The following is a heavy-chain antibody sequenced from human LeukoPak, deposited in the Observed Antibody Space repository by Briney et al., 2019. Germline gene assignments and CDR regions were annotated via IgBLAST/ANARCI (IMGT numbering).Heavy chain of an antibody. CDR2: INHSGST. CDR3: ARVSVSYDFWSGLSYYFDY. Sequence: SETLSLTCAAYGGSFSGYYWSWIRQPPGKGLEWIGEINHSGSTNYNPSLKSRVTISVDTSKNQFSLKLSSVTAADTAVYYCARVSVSYDFWSGLSYYFDYWGQGTLVTVSS. J-gene: IGHJ4*02. D-gene: IGHD3-3*01. CDR1: GGSFSGYY. V-gene: IGHV4-34*01.